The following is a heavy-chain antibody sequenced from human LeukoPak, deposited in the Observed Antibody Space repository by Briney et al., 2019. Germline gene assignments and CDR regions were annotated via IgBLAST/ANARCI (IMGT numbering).Heavy chain of an antibody. V-gene: IGHV1-8*01. Sequence: ASVKVSCKASGYTFTSYDINWVRQATGQGLEWMGWMNPNSGNTGYAQKFQGRVTMTRNTSISTAYMELSSLRSEDTAVYYCAIIAVAGSPRDYWGQGTLVTVSS. D-gene: IGHD6-19*01. CDR1: GYTFTSYD. CDR2: MNPNSGNT. CDR3: AIIAVAGSPRDY. J-gene: IGHJ4*02.